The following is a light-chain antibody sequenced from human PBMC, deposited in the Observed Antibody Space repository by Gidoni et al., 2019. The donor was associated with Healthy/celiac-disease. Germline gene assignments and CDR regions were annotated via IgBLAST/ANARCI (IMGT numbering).Light chain of an antibody. CDR2: AAS. Sequence: DIQMTQSPSSLSASVGDRVTITCRASQSISSYLNWYQQKPGKAPKLLIYAASSLQSGVPSRFSGSESGTDFTLTISSLQPEDSATYYCQQSYSTLTFGGGTKVEIK. J-gene: IGKJ4*01. V-gene: IGKV1-39*01. CDR3: QQSYSTLT. CDR1: QSISSY.